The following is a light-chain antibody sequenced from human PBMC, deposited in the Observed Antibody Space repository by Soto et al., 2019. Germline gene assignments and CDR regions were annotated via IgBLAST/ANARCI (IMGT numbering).Light chain of an antibody. Sequence: SVLTKPPSVTGAPGQRVTISCTGSNSNIGAGYDVHWYQQLPGTAPKLLIYGNNNRPSGVPDRFSGSKSGTSASLAITGLQAEDEADYYCQSYDSSLSGYVFGTGTKVTVL. CDR1: NSNIGAGYD. CDR2: GNN. CDR3: QSYDSSLSGYV. J-gene: IGLJ1*01. V-gene: IGLV1-40*01.